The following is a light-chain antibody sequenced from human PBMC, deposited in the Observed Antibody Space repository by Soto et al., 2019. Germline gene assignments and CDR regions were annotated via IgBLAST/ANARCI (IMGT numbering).Light chain of an antibody. CDR3: QQYGRSPLT. V-gene: IGKV3-20*01. Sequence: EIVLTQSPGTLSLSPGERATLSCRASQSVSSSYLAWYQQKPGQAPRLLIYGASSRATGIPDRFSGSRSGKDFTLTISRLEPGDFAVYYCQQYGRSPLTFGQGTKVEIK. CDR1: QSVSSSY. J-gene: IGKJ1*01. CDR2: GAS.